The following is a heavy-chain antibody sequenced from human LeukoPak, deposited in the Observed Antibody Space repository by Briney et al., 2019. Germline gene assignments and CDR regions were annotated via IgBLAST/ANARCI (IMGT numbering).Heavy chain of an antibody. D-gene: IGHD2-21*02. CDR3: ARGQCGGDCYSEWAFDI. CDR1: GGSISSYY. Sequence: SETLSLTCTVSGGSISSYYWSWIRQPPGKGLEWIGYIYYGGSTNYNPSLKSRVTISVDTSKNQFSLKLSSVTAADTAVYYCARGQCGGDCYSEWAFDIWGQGTMVTVSS. V-gene: IGHV4-59*01. CDR2: IYYGGST. J-gene: IGHJ3*02.